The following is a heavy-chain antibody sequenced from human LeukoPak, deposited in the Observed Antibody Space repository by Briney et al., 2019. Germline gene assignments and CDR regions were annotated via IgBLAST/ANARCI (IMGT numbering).Heavy chain of an antibody. V-gene: IGHV3-23*01. CDR3: ARPVYGDYGAFDI. CDR2: ITGSGATT. Sequence: PGGSLRLSCAASGFTFSGHGMNWVRQAPGKGLEWVSGITGSGATTYYADSVKGRFTISRDNSKNTLYLQMNSLRAEDTAVYYCARPVYGDYGAFDIWGQGTMVTVSS. D-gene: IGHD4-17*01. CDR1: GFTFSGHG. J-gene: IGHJ3*02.